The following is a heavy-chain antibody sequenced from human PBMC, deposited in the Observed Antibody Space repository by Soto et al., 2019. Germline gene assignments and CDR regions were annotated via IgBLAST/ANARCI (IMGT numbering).Heavy chain of an antibody. CDR1: GFTFSRFA. V-gene: IGHV3-23*01. D-gene: IGHD6-13*01. CDR2: ISGSGGRT. CDR3: ARGVSAGKGSPPDF. Sequence: EMQLLESGGGLVQPGGSLRLSCAASGFTFSRFAMSWVRQAPGKGLDWVSAISGSGGRTYSADSVKGRCTISRDNSKNTLYLQISCLRAEDTAVYYCARGVSAGKGSPPDFWGQGSLVTVSS. J-gene: IGHJ4*02.